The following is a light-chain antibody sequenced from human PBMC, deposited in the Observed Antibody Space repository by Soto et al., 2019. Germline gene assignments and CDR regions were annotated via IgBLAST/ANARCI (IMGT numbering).Light chain of an antibody. CDR2: SVS. Sequence: DIPMTQSPSSLSASVGDRVTITCRASQSIGKHLNWYQQKPGKAPKFLIYSVSNLQSGVPSRFSGSGSGTDFTLTINSLQPEDFATYYCQQGYTSSITFGQGTRLEIK. J-gene: IGKJ5*01. V-gene: IGKV1-39*01. CDR3: QQGYTSSIT. CDR1: QSIGKH.